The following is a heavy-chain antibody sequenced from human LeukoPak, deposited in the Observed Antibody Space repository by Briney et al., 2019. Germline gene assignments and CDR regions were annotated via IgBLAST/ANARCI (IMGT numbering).Heavy chain of an antibody. V-gene: IGHV4-34*01. CDR2: INHSGST. CDR3: ARVLLWFGESLDP. D-gene: IGHD3-10*01. J-gene: IGHJ5*02. CDR1: GGSFSGYY. Sequence: PSETLSLTCAVYGGSFSGYYWSWLRQPPGKGLEWIGEINHSGSTNYNPSLKSRVTISVDTSKNQFSLKLSSVTAADTAVYYCARVLLWFGESLDPWGQGTLVTVSS.